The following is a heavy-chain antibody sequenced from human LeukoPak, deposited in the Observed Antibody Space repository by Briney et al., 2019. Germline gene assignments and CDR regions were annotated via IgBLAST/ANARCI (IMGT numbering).Heavy chain of an antibody. CDR3: ARVDTAMAYYFDL. V-gene: IGHV3-53*04. Sequence: GGSLRLSCAASGFTVSTNCMTWVRQAPGKGLEWVSTIYSGGTTYYADSVMGRFTISRHNSRNTLYLQMNGLRAEDTAVYYCARVDTAMAYYFDLWGQGTLVTVSS. CDR1: GFTVSTNC. J-gene: IGHJ4*02. CDR2: IYSGGTT. D-gene: IGHD5-18*01.